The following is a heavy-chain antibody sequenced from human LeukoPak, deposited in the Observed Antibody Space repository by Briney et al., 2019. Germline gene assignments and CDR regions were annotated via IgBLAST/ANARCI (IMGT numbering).Heavy chain of an antibody. CDR2: ISYSGST. V-gene: IGHV4-39*07. Sequence: PSETLSLTCTVSGGSISSSSSYWGWIRQPPGKGLEWIGSISYSGSTNFNPSLKSRVTISVDTSKNQFSLKLSSVTAADTAVYYCAREGTAGTNLNWFDPWGQGTLVTVSS. J-gene: IGHJ5*02. D-gene: IGHD1-1*01. CDR3: AREGTAGTNLNWFDP. CDR1: GGSISSSSSY.